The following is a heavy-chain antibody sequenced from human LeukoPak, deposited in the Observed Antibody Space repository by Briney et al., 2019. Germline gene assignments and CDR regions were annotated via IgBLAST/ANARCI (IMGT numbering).Heavy chain of an antibody. J-gene: IGHJ3*02. Sequence: PGGSLRLSCVASGFAFSSYEMNWVRQAPGKGLEWISYSISSGSTIYYADSVKGRFTVSRDNAKNSLYLQMNSLRDDDTAVYYYARAEPSSGWDGRAFNIWGQGTMVTVAS. CDR3: ARAEPSSGWDGRAFNI. D-gene: IGHD6-19*01. V-gene: IGHV3-48*03. CDR2: SISSGSTI. CDR1: GFAFSSYE.